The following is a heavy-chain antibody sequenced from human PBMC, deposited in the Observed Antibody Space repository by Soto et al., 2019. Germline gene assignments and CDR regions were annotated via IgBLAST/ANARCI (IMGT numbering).Heavy chain of an antibody. J-gene: IGHJ4*02. CDR2: ISGDGEGT. CDR3: AKEGSSRKFDFDS. Sequence: EVQVLESGGGLVQPGGCLRLSCAASGFTFSSCAMSWVRQAPGKGLEWVSGISGDGEGTYYADSVQGRFTISRDNSNNTLYLQMNSLRVDDTATYYCAKEGSSRKFDFDSWGEGTLVTVSS. V-gene: IGHV3-23*01. D-gene: IGHD1-26*01. CDR1: GFTFSSCA.